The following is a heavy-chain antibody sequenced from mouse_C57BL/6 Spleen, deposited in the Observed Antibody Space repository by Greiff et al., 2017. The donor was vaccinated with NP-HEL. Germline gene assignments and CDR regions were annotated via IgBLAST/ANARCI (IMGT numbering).Heavy chain of an antibody. J-gene: IGHJ4*01. CDR2: ISGGGGNT. D-gene: IGHD1-1*01. Sequence: EVQVVESGGGLVKPGGSLKLSCAASGFTFSSYTMSWVRQTPEKRLEWVATISGGGGNTYYPDSVKGRFTISRDNAKNTLYLQMSSLRSEDTAVYYCARRGVTTGVRAMDYWGQGTSVTVSS. CDR3: ARRGVTTGVRAMDY. V-gene: IGHV5-9*04. CDR1: GFTFSSYT.